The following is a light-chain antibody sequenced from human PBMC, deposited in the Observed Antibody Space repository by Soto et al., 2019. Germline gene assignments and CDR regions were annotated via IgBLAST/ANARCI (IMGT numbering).Light chain of an antibody. CDR2: GAS. CDR1: QSISTW. V-gene: IGKV1-5*01. J-gene: IGKJ1*01. Sequence: DIQMTQSPSTLTASVGDRVTITCRASQSISTWLAWYQQKPGKAPSLLIYGASSLKSGVPSRFSGSGSGIEFTLTISSLHPDDFATYYCQQYKSYSFGQGNKVEI. CDR3: QQYKSYS.